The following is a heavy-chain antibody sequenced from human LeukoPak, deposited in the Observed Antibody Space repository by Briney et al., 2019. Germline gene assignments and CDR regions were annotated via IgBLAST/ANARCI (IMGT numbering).Heavy chain of an antibody. CDR2: IYHSGST. V-gene: IGHV4-30-2*01. J-gene: IGHJ4*02. Sequence: PPQTLSLTCAVSGGSISSGGYSWSWIRQPPGKGLEWIGYIYHSGSTYYNPSLKSRVTISVDRSKNQFSLKLSSVTAADTAVYYCARGQNNYYDSSGYQYFDYWGQGTLVTVSS. CDR3: ARGQNNYYDSSGYQYFDY. D-gene: IGHD3-22*01. CDR1: GGSISSGGYS.